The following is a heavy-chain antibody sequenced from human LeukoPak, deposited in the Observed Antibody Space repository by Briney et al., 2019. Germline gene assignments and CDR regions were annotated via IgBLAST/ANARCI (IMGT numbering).Heavy chain of an antibody. CDR1: GGSFSGYY. CDR3: ARYDSSGYYHYYYYGMDV. Sequence: PSETLSLTCAVYGGSFSGYYWSWIRQPPGKGLEWIGEINHSGSTNYNPSLKSRVTISVDTSKNQFSLKLSSLTAADTAVYYCARYDSSGYYHYYYYGMDVWGQGTTVTVSS. CDR2: INHSGST. V-gene: IGHV4-34*01. D-gene: IGHD3-22*01. J-gene: IGHJ6*02.